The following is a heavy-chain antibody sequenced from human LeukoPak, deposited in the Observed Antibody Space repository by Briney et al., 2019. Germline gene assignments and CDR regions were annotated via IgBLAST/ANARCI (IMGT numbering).Heavy chain of an antibody. CDR1: GFTFSNYA. D-gene: IGHD2-2*01. J-gene: IGHJ5*02. CDR2: ISYDGLNK. Sequence: PGGSLRLSCAASGFTFSNYAMHWVRQAPGKGLEWVAIISYDGLNKYYADSVKGRFTISRDNSKNTLYLQMNSLRAEDTAVYFCARGGLYCSSISCQTWFDPWGQGTLVTVSS. CDR3: ARGGLYCSSISCQTWFDP. V-gene: IGHV3-30-3*01.